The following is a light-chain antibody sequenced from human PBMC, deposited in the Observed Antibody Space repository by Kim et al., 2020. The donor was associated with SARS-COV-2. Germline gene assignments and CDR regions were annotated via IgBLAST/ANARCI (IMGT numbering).Light chain of an antibody. CDR2: DVS. J-gene: IGLJ1*01. Sequence: GQSITISCTGTNSDVGRYNYVSWYQQHPGKAPKLMIYDVSERPSGVSDRFSGSKSGNTASLTISGLQAEDEGDYYCSSYASSSSYVFGTGTKVTVL. CDR3: SSYASSSSYV. V-gene: IGLV2-14*04. CDR1: NSDVGRYNY.